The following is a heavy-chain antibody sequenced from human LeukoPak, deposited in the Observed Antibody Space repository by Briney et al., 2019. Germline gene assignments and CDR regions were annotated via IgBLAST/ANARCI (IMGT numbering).Heavy chain of an antibody. CDR3: ASSNTATLSEAFDI. Sequence: SETLFLTCTVSGGSISSYYWSWIRQPPGKGLEWIGSIYYSGSTYYNPSLKSRVTISVDTSKNQFSLKLSSVTAADTAVYYCASSNTATLSEAFDIWGQGTMVTVSS. V-gene: IGHV4-39*07. D-gene: IGHD5-18*01. CDR2: IYYSGST. CDR1: GGSISSYY. J-gene: IGHJ3*02.